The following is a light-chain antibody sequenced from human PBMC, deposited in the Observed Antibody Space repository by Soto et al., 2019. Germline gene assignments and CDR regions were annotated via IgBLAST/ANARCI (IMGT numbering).Light chain of an antibody. CDR1: QSISSY. CDR2: DAS. J-gene: IGKJ5*01. CDR3: QQYDNPIT. Sequence: DIQMTQSPSSLSASVGDRVTITCRASQSISSYLNWYQQKPGKAPKLLIYDASNLETGVPSRFSGSGSGTDFTFTISSLQPEDIATYYCQQYDNPITFGQGTRLAIK. V-gene: IGKV1-33*01.